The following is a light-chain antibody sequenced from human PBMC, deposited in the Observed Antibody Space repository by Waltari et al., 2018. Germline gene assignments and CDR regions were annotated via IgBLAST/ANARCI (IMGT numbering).Light chain of an antibody. J-gene: IGKJ4*01. Sequence: IQMTQYPSSLSASVVDRVTISCQASQDISNWLAWYQQTPGRAPKLLIYAASTLQSGVPSRFSGSGSGTDFTLTINSLLPGDFATYFCQQYNSYPLTFGGGTKVEIK. CDR3: QQYNSYPLT. CDR1: QDISNW. CDR2: AAS. V-gene: IGKV1-12*01.